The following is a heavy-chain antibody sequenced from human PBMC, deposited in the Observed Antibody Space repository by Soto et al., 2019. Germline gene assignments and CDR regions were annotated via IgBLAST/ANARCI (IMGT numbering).Heavy chain of an antibody. V-gene: IGHV5-51*01. J-gene: IGHJ3*02. D-gene: IGHD3-22*01. Sequence: GESVKISCXGSGYSFTTYWIAWVRQMPGKGLEWMGIIYPGDSDTRYSPSFQGQVTISADKSISTAYLQWSSLKASDTAMYYCARKYYYDSSGYRDALDIWGQGTMVTVSS. CDR2: IYPGDSDT. CDR3: ARKYYYDSSGYRDALDI. CDR1: GYSFTTYW.